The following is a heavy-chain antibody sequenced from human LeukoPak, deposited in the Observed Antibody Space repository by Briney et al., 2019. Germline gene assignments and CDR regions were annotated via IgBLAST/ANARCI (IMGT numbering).Heavy chain of an antibody. Sequence: PGGSLRLSCAASGFTFDDYAMHWVRQAPGQGLEWVSGISWNRGSIGYADSVKGRFTISRDNAKNSLYLQMNSLRAEDTALYYCAKDTRIAAAGIFDYWGQGTLVTVSS. V-gene: IGHV3-9*01. D-gene: IGHD6-13*01. CDR1: GFTFDDYA. CDR3: AKDTRIAAAGIFDY. CDR2: ISWNRGSI. J-gene: IGHJ4*02.